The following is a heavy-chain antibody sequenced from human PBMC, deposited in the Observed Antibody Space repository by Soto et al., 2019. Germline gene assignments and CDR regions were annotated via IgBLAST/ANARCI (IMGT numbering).Heavy chain of an antibody. V-gene: IGHV4-31*03. D-gene: IGHD2-8*01. CDR3: VGRLTSTYTYLDS. J-gene: IGHJ4*02. Sequence: SETLSLTCTVSGDSISSATHYWNWIRQHPGKGLEWIGYVSSSGNSYYSPSLKSRVFMSVDTSKNLFSLKLSSVTAADTAIYYCVGRLTSTYTYLDSWGQGTQSPSPQ. CDR1: GDSISSATHY. CDR2: VSSSGNS.